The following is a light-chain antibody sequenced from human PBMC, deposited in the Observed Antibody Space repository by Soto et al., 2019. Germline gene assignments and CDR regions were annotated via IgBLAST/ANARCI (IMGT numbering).Light chain of an antibody. CDR3: QQRYNTPRT. CDR1: QSITSY. Sequence: DIQMTQSPSSLSASVGDRVTITCRASQSITSYLNWYQQKPGKAPKLLIYAASSLQSGFPSRFSGRGSGADFTLTISSRQPEDFATYYCQQRYNTPRTFGQGTKVEIK. J-gene: IGKJ1*01. CDR2: AAS. V-gene: IGKV1-39*01.